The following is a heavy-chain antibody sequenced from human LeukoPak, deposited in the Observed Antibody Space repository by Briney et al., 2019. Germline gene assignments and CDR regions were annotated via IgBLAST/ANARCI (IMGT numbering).Heavy chain of an antibody. D-gene: IGHD2-21*02. Sequence: PGGSLRLSCAASGFTLTSFGMHWVRQAPGKGLEWVAFMSHDGSNEYYADSVKGRFTISRDTSKNTLFLQMNSLRVEDTAVYYCAKESPVTHRAFDLWSRGTLVTVSS. V-gene: IGHV3-30*18. CDR3: AKESPVTHRAFDL. CDR1: GFTLTSFG. J-gene: IGHJ2*01. CDR2: MSHDGSNE.